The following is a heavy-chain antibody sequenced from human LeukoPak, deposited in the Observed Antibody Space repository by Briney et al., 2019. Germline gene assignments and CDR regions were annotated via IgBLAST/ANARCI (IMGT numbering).Heavy chain of an antibody. V-gene: IGHV4-4*07. CDR3: ARLGYTYGYAFDA. CDR2: IYPSGST. J-gene: IGHJ4*02. CDR1: GGSISSYF. D-gene: IGHD5-18*01. Sequence: PSETLSPTCSVSGGSISSYFWSWIRQPAGKGLEWIGRIYPSGSTNYNPSLKSRVTMSLDTSKSQFSLKLSSVIAADTAVYYCARLGYTYGYAFDAWGQGTLVTVSS.